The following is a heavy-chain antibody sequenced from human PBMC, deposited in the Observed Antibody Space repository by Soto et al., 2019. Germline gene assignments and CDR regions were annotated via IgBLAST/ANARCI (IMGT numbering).Heavy chain of an antibody. CDR1: GLTFSGSA. Sequence: GGSLRLSCAASGLTFSGSAMHWVRQASGKGLEWVGRIRSKANSYATAYAASVKGRFTISRDDSKNTAYLQMNSLKTEDTAVYYCTSRWNYVSNNYYGMDVWGQGTTVTVSS. CDR2: IRSKANSYAT. D-gene: IGHD1-7*01. J-gene: IGHJ6*02. CDR3: TSRWNYVSNNYYGMDV. V-gene: IGHV3-73*01.